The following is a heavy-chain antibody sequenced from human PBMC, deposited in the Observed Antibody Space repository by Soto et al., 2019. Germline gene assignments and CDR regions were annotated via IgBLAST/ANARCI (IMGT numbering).Heavy chain of an antibody. CDR2: IHHGGTT. CDR3: ARHIGVPGTRGFDY. Sequence: QVQLQESGPGLVKPSETLSLTCAVSSASISDNNWWSWVRQSPQKGLEWIGEIHHGGTTNYNPSLKSRVTISMDRSRNQIFMQLNSVTAADSAIYYCARHIGVPGTRGFDYWGQGTLVTVSS. D-gene: IGHD6-19*01. J-gene: IGHJ4*02. V-gene: IGHV4-4*02. CDR1: SASISDNNW.